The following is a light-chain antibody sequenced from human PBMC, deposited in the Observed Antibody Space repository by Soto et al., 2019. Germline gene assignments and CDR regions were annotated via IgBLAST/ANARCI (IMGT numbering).Light chain of an antibody. CDR3: QQYNSYKT. CDR2: DAS. Sequence: SLSTLSASGEDRVTIPPRASQSISSWLAWYQQKPGKAPKLLIYDASSLESGVPSRFSGSGSGTEFTLTISSLQPDDFATYYCQQYNSYKTFCQGTMVDI. J-gene: IGKJ1*01. V-gene: IGKV1-5*01. CDR1: QSISSW.